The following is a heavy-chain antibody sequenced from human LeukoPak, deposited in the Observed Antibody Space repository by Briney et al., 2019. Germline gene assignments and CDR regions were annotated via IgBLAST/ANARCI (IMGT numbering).Heavy chain of an antibody. CDR2: IIPIFDTP. CDR3: ARRLTLVRGVSGTDAFDI. Sequence: SVKVSCKASGGTFSNYAIGWVRQAPGQGLEWMGGIIPIFDTPNYAQKFQGRVTITADKSTSTAYMELSSLSSEDTAMYFCARRLTLVRGVSGTDAFDIWGQGTMITVSS. D-gene: IGHD3-10*01. J-gene: IGHJ3*02. V-gene: IGHV1-69*06. CDR1: GGTFSNYA.